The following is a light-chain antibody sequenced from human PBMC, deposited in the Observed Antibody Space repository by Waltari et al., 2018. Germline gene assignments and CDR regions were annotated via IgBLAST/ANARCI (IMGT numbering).Light chain of an antibody. CDR2: GYS. CDR1: SSHIGAGYE. J-gene: IGLJ2*01. CDR3: QSFDSSLSGVV. V-gene: IGLV1-40*01. Sequence: QSVLTQPPSVSGAPGQRVTISCTGSSSHIGAGYEVHWYQQLPGVAPKLLIYGYSSRPSGVPDRFSGSKSGTSASLAITGLQAEDEADYYCQSFDSSLSGVVFGGGTKLTVL.